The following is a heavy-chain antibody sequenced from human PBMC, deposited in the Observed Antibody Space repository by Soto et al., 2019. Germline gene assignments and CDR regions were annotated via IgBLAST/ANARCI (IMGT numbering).Heavy chain of an antibody. CDR2: INSDGSST. Sequence: EVQLVESGGGLVQPGGSLRLSCAASGFTFSSYWMHWVRQAPGKGLVWVSRINSDGSSTSYADSVKGRFTISRDNAKNTLYLQMNSLRADDTAVYYCAREHYYGSGSYYNWFDPWGQGPLVTVSS. J-gene: IGHJ5*02. CDR3: AREHYYGSGSYYNWFDP. D-gene: IGHD3-10*01. CDR1: GFTFSSYW. V-gene: IGHV3-74*01.